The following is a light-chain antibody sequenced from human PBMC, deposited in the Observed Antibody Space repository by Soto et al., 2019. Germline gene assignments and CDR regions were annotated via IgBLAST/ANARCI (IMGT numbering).Light chain of an antibody. V-gene: IGLV1-51*02. J-gene: IGLJ1*01. CDR1: SSNIGEYY. Sequence: QSVLTQPPSVSSALGQKVTMSCSGSSSNIGEYYVSWHQQLPGTAPKLLIYENDKRPSGIPDRFSGSKSGTSATLDITGLQTGDEADYYCGTWDSSLTTFVFGTGTKVTVL. CDR2: END. CDR3: GTWDSSLTTFV.